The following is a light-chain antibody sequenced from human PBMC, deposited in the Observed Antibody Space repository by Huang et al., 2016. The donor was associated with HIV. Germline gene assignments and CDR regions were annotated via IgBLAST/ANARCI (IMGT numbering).Light chain of an antibody. CDR1: QNITKS. Sequence: DIQMTQSPPSLSASVGDRVTFTCRANQNITKSLNWYQQKPGKAPKLLIYTASTLESEVPSRFSGGGSGSRFTLNITNLQPEDFATYYCQQSFSVPRTFG. CDR2: TAS. CDR3: QQSFSVPRT. V-gene: IGKV1-39*01. J-gene: IGKJ1*01.